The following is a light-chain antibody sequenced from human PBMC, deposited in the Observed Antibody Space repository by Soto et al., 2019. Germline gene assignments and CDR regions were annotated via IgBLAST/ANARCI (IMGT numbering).Light chain of an antibody. CDR1: SSDVGGYNY. CDR3: CSYAGRYSYV. Sequence: QSALTQPRSVSGSPGQSVTISCTGTSSDVGGYNYVSWYQQHPGKAPKLMIYDVSKRPSGVPDRFSGSNSGNTASLTISGRQAEDEADYYCCSYAGRYSYVFGTGTKLTVL. J-gene: IGLJ1*01. CDR2: DVS. V-gene: IGLV2-11*01.